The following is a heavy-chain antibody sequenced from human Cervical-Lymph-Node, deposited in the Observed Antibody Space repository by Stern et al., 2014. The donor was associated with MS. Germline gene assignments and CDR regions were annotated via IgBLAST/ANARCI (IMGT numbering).Heavy chain of an antibody. J-gene: IGHJ4*02. CDR1: GFTFSSYD. CDR2: IGTAGDT. V-gene: IGHV3-13*01. CDR3: ARALGYCSGGSCYYFDY. D-gene: IGHD2-15*01. Sequence: EVQLVESGGGLVQPGGSLRLSCAASGFTFSSYDMHWVRQATGKGLEWVSAIGTAGDTSYPGSVKGRFTIPREIAKNSLYIQMNSLRAGDTAVYYCARALGYCSGGSCYYFDYWGQGTLVTVSS.